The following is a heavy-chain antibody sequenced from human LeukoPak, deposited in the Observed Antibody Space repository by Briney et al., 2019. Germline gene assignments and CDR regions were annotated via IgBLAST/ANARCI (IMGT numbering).Heavy chain of an antibody. D-gene: IGHD5-24*01. Sequence: SVKVSCKASGGTFSSYAISWVRQAPGQGLEWMGGIIPIFGAANYAQKFQGRVTITTDESTSTAYMELSSLRSEDTAVYYCARDRDGYNRRAAFDIWGQGTMVTVCS. V-gene: IGHV1-69*05. CDR1: GGTFSSYA. CDR3: ARDRDGYNRRAAFDI. CDR2: IIPIFGAA. J-gene: IGHJ3*02.